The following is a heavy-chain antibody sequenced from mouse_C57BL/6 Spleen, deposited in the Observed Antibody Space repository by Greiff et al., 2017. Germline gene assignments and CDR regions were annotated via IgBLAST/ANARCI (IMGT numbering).Heavy chain of an antibody. J-gene: IGHJ2*01. CDR3: TRRITTVVAPFDY. CDR1: GYTFTDYE. V-gene: IGHV1-15*01. CDR2: IDPETGGT. D-gene: IGHD1-1*01. Sequence: QVQLQQSGAELVRPGASVTLSCKASGYTFTDYEMHWVKQTPVHGLEWIGAIDPETGGTAYNQKFKGKAILTADKSSSTAYMELRSLTSEDSAVYYGTRRITTVVAPFDYWGQGTTLTVSS.